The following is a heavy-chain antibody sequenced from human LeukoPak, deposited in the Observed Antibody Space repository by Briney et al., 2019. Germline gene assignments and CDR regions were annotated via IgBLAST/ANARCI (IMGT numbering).Heavy chain of an antibody. V-gene: IGHV3-49*02. Sequence: RQXXGXGLDWVGXXRSKPHAGTAEYAASVRGRFTISRDDSATVAYLQMNSLKIEDTAMYYCSRVRYDTRGRFDTFDIWGQGTMVTVSP. D-gene: IGHD3-16*01. CDR2: XRSKPHAGTA. CDR3: SRVRYDTRGRFDTFDI. J-gene: IGHJ3*02.